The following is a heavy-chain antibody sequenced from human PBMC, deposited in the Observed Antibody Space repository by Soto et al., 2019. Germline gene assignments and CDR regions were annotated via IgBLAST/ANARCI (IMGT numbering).Heavy chain of an antibody. Sequence: ASVKVSCKASGYTLTTYYIQWVRQAPGQGPEWLGWINPKSTGTSDAQKFEGRVTMTWDTSTGTAYMDLRSLRSDDTAVYYCARDSLGYCSVSGCLPYGMDVWGQGTTVTVSS. CDR2: INPKSTGT. V-gene: IGHV1-2*02. CDR3: ARDSLGYCSVSGCLPYGMDV. J-gene: IGHJ6*02. D-gene: IGHD2-8*02. CDR1: GYTLTTYY.